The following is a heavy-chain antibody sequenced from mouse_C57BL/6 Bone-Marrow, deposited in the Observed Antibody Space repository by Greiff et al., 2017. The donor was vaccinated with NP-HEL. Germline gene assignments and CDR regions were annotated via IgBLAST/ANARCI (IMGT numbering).Heavy chain of an antibody. CDR2: IDPSDSYT. CDR3: ARSSHYDGYYADY. D-gene: IGHD2-3*01. CDR1: GYTFTSYW. J-gene: IGHJ2*01. Sequence: VQLQQPGAELVMPGASVKLSCKASGYTFTSYWMHWVKQRPGQGLEWIGEIDPSDSYTNYNQKFKGKSTLTVDKSSSTAYMQLSSLTSEDSAVYYCARSSHYDGYYADYWGQGTTLTVSS. V-gene: IGHV1-69*01.